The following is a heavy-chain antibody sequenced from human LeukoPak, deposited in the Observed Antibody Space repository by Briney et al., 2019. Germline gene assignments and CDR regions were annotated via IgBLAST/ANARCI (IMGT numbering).Heavy chain of an antibody. CDR3: AREREGPYGYLDY. Sequence: SWIRQPAGKGLEWIGRIYISGSTNYKSSLKSRVTISLDTSKNQFSLKLSSVTAADTAVYYCAREREGPYGYLDYWGQGTLVIVSS. J-gene: IGHJ4*02. D-gene: IGHD4-17*01. V-gene: IGHV4-61*02. CDR2: IYISGST.